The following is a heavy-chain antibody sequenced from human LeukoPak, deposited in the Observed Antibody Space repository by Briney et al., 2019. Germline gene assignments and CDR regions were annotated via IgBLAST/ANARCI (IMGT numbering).Heavy chain of an antibody. J-gene: IGHJ5*02. V-gene: IGHV4-34*01. CDR1: GGSFSGYY. Sequence: SETLSPTCAVYGGSFSGYYWSWIRQPPGKGLEWIGEINHSGSTNYNPSLKSRVTISVDTSKNQFSLKLSSVTAADTAAYYCARIAMNWFDPWGQGTLVTVSS. CDR3: ARIAMNWFDP. CDR2: INHSGST.